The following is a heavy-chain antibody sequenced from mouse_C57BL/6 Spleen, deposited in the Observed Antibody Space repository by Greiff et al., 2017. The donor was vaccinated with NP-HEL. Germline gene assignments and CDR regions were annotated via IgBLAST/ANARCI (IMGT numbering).Heavy chain of an antibody. CDR2: IRNKANNHAT. Sequence: EVMLVESGGGLVQPGGSMKLSCAASGFTFSDAWMDWVRQSPEKGLEWVAEIRNKANNHATSYAESVKGRFTISRDDSKSSVYLQMNRLRAEDTGIYYCTRDYSKGNWYFDVWGTGTTVTVSS. CDR3: TRDYSKGNWYFDV. D-gene: IGHD2-5*01. J-gene: IGHJ1*03. V-gene: IGHV6-6*01. CDR1: GFTFSDAW.